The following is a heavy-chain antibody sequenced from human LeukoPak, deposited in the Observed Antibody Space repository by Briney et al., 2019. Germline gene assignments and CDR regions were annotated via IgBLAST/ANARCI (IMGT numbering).Heavy chain of an antibody. J-gene: IGHJ1*01. V-gene: IGHV3-7*04. CDR1: GFTFSNFW. D-gene: IGHD3-10*01. CDR2: IKQDGSEK. Sequence: QTGGSLRLSCAASGFTFSNFWMSWVRQAPGKGLEWVANIKQDGSEKYYVDSVNGRFTISRDNAKNSLYLQMNSLRAGDTALYYCARDQGTYGFQYWGQGTLVTVSS. CDR3: ARDQGTYGFQY.